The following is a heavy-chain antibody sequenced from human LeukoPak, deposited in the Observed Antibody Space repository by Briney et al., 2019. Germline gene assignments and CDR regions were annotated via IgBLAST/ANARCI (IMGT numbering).Heavy chain of an antibody. J-gene: IGHJ4*02. CDR1: GFTFSSYE. V-gene: IGHV3-48*03. Sequence: GGSLRLSCAASGFTFSSYEMNWVRQAPRKGLEWVSYISSSGDIIYYADSVKGRLTFSRDNAKNSLYLQMNSLRAEDTAAYYCARVGRDSQHLDYWGPGTLVTVSS. D-gene: IGHD2-15*01. CDR3: ARVGRDSQHLDY. CDR2: ISSSGDII.